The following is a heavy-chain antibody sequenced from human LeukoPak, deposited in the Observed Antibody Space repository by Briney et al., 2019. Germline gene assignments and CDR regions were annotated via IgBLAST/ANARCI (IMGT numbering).Heavy chain of an antibody. J-gene: IGHJ2*01. CDR2: INHSGST. Sequence: PSETLSLTCAVYGGSFSGYYWSWIRQPPGKGLEWIGEINHSGSTNYNPSLKSRVTISVDTSKNQFSLKLSSVTAADTAVYYCARDLVATISYWYFDLWGRGTLVTVSS. CDR3: ARDLVATISYWYFDL. D-gene: IGHD5-12*01. CDR1: GGSFSGYY. V-gene: IGHV4-34*01.